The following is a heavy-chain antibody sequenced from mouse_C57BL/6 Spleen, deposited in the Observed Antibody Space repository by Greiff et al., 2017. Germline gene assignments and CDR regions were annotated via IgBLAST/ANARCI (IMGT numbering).Heavy chain of an antibody. CDR3: ARSGGNYSLYAMDY. CDR2: INPNNGGT. J-gene: IGHJ4*01. Sequence: EVQLQQSGPELVKPGASVKISCKASGYTFTDYYMNWVKQSHGKSLEWIGDINPNNGGTSYNQKFKGKATLTVDKSSSTAYMELRSLTSEDSAVYYCARSGGNYSLYAMDYWGQGTSVTVSS. CDR1: GYTFTDYY. D-gene: IGHD2-1*01. V-gene: IGHV1-26*01.